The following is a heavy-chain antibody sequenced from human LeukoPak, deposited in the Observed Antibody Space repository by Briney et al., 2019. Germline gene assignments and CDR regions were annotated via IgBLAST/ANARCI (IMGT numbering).Heavy chain of an antibody. D-gene: IGHD1-26*01. J-gene: IGHJ4*02. CDR1: GGSISSSTYY. CDR3: ARLGHSVTYYVDHYYFEC. Sequence: PSETLSLTCTVSGGSISSSTYYWGWIRQPPGKGLEWIGTIYYSGSTYYDPSLKNRVTISVDTSKNQFSLKLSSVTATDTGVYYCARLGHSVTYYVDHYYFECWGQGTLVTVSS. CDR2: IYYSGST. V-gene: IGHV4-39*01.